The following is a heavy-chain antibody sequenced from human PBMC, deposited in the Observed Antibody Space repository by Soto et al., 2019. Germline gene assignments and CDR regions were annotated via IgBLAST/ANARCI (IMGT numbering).Heavy chain of an antibody. D-gene: IGHD5-12*01. J-gene: IGHJ1*01. V-gene: IGHV3-30*18. CDR3: AKDLYSGYDLYFQH. CDR2: ISYDGSNK. CDR1: GFTFSSYG. Sequence: GGSLRLSCAASGFTFSSYGMHWVRQAPGKGLEWVAVISYDGSNKYYADSVKGRFTISRDNSKNTLYLQMNSLRAGDTAVYYCAKDLYSGYDLYFQHWGQGTLITVSS.